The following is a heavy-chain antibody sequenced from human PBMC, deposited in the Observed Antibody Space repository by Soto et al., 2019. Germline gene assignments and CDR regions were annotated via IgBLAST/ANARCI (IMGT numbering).Heavy chain of an antibody. CDR1: GYSFTSYW. V-gene: IGHV5-51*01. Sequence: GESLKISCKGSGYSFTSYWIGWVRPMPGKGLEWMGIIYSGDSDTRYSPSFQGQVTISADKSISTAYLQWSSLKASENAMYYCAILYSSGWYGFDYWGQGTLVTVSS. CDR2: IYSGDSDT. CDR3: AILYSSGWYGFDY. J-gene: IGHJ4*02. D-gene: IGHD6-19*01.